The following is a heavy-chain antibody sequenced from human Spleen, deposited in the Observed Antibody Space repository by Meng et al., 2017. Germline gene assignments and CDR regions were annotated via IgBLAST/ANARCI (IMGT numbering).Heavy chain of an antibody. CDR2: INAGKGNI. Sequence: QVQFVQSGAEGKKPGASVKVSCKASGYTFANYPVHWVRQAPGQRLEWMGWINAGKGNIKYSQKVQGRITITGATYAPTVYMELTGLTSEDTAVYFCAREEDYRNYFDNWGQGTLVTVSS. D-gene: IGHD4-11*01. CDR1: GYTFANYP. V-gene: IGHV1-3*01. J-gene: IGHJ4*02. CDR3: AREEDYRNYFDN.